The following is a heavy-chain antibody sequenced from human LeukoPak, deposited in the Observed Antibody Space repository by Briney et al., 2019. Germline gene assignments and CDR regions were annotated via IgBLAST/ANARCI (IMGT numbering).Heavy chain of an antibody. CDR2: INPSGGST. D-gene: IGHD3-3*01. Sequence: ASVKVSCKASGYTFTSYYMHWVRQPPGQGLEWMGIINPSGGSTSYAQKFQGRVTMTRDMSTSTVYMELSSLRSEDTAVYYCARDHSVTIFGVVIRGYAFDIWGQGTMVTVSS. CDR3: ARDHSVTIFGVVIRGYAFDI. J-gene: IGHJ3*02. CDR1: GYTFTSYY. V-gene: IGHV1-46*01.